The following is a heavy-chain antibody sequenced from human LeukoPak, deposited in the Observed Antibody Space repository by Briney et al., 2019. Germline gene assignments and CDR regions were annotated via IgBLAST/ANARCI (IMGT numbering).Heavy chain of an antibody. CDR3: ARGLKYYDFWSGSYYYYGMDV. D-gene: IGHD3-3*01. CDR1: GFTFSSYS. Sequence: QPGGSLRLSCAASGFTFSSYSMNWVRRAPGKGLEWVSVIYSGGSTYYADSVKGRFTISRDNSKNTLYLQMNSLRAEDTAVYYCARGLKYYDFWSGSYYYYGMDVWGQGTTVTVSS. CDR2: IYSGGST. V-gene: IGHV3-53*01. J-gene: IGHJ6*02.